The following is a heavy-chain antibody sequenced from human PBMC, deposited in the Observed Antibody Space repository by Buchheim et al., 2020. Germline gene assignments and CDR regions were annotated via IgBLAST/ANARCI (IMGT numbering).Heavy chain of an antibody. Sequence: EVQLVESGGGLVQPGGSLRLSCAASGFTFSSYSMNWVRQAPGKGLEWVSYISSSSSTIYYADSVKGRFTISRDNAKNSLYLQMNSLRAEDTAVYYCARAHGGLCGSVCYRYYGMDVWGQGTT. V-gene: IGHV3-48*01. J-gene: IGHJ6*02. CDR3: ARAHGGLCGSVCYRYYGMDV. CDR2: ISSSSSTI. CDR1: GFTFSSYS. D-gene: IGHD2-8*02.